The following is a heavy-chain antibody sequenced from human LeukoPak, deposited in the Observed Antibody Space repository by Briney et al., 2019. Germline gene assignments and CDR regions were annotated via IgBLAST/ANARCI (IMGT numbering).Heavy chain of an antibody. V-gene: IGHV4-59*01. D-gene: IGHD4-17*01. CDR1: GDSISIYY. CDR2: INYSGNT. CDR3: AREGRQDYVYFDY. Sequence: SETLSLTSTVSGDSISIYYWSWIRQPPGKGLEWIGYINYSGNTNCNPSLKSRVTISVDTSKNQFSLRLSSVTAADTAVYYCAREGRQDYVYFDYWGQGTLVTVSS. J-gene: IGHJ4*02.